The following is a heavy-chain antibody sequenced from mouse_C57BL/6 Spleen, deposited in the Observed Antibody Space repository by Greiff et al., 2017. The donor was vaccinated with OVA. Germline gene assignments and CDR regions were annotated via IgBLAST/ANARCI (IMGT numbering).Heavy chain of an antibody. CDR2: LYPGSGSP. CDR1: GYTFTSYW. D-gene: IGHD3-3*01. J-gene: IGHJ2*01. V-gene: IGHV1-55*01. Sequence: QVQLQQPGAELVKPGASVKMSCKASGYTFTSYWITWVKQRPGQGLEWIGDLYPGSGSPNSNEKFKSKATLTVDTASSTAYMQLSSLTSEDSAVYDWARGLGRVCDYWGQGTTLTVSS. CDR3: ARGLGRVCDY.